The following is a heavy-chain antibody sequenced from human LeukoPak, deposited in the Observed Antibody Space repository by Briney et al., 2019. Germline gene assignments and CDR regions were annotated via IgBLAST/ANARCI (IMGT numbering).Heavy chain of an antibody. CDR2: IKWNGGST. CDR1: GFTFDDYG. Sequence: PGGSLRLSCAASGFTFDDYGMSWVRQAPGKGLEWVSGIKWNGGSTGYADSVKGRFTISRDNAKNSLYLQMNSLRAEDTALYHCARDKMVGATTPHDYWGQGTLVTVPS. J-gene: IGHJ4*02. V-gene: IGHV3-20*01. D-gene: IGHD1-26*01. CDR3: ARDKMVGATTPHDY.